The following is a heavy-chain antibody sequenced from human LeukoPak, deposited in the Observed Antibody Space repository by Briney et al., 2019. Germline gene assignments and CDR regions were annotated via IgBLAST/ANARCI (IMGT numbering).Heavy chain of an antibody. V-gene: IGHV4-39*01. D-gene: IGHD5-18*01. Sequence: PSETLSLTCTVSGGSISSSHYQWGWIRQPPGKGLEWIGNIYYSGSTSSNSSLKSRVSISVDTSKNRFSLKLSSVTAADTAVYYCARGGREYTYNYDYFGYWGQGTLVTVSS. CDR1: GGSISSSHYQ. CDR3: ARGGREYTYNYDYFGY. CDR2: IYYSGST. J-gene: IGHJ4*02.